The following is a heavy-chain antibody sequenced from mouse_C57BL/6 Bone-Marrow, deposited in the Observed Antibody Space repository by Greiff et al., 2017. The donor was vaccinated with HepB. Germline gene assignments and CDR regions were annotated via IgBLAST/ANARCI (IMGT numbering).Heavy chain of an antibody. CDR1: GFTFTSYW. D-gene: IGHD1-1*01. Sequence: QVQLQQPGAELVRPGTSVKLSCKASGFTFTSYWMHWVKQRPGQGLEWIGVIDPSDSYTNYNQKFKGKATLTVDTSSSTAYMQLSSLTSEDSAVYYCASLFITTVVATDYWGQGTTLTVSS. CDR3: ASLFITTVVATDY. V-gene: IGHV1-59*01. CDR2: IDPSDSYT. J-gene: IGHJ2*01.